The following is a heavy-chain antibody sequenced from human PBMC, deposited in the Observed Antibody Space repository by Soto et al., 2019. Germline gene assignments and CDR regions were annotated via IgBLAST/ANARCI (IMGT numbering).Heavy chain of an antibody. CDR2: VSGSGGDT. V-gene: IGHV3-23*01. CDR3: EKDPNSWSPRGWLDP. J-gene: IGHJ5*02. Sequence: PGGSLRLSCAASGFTFSTYAMSWVRQAPGKGLEWVSAVSGSGGDTYYADSVRGRFTISRDNSKNTLYLQMNSLRAEDTAVYYCEKDPNSWSPRGWLDPRGQGTLVTVYS. CDR1: GFTFSTYA. D-gene: IGHD6-13*01.